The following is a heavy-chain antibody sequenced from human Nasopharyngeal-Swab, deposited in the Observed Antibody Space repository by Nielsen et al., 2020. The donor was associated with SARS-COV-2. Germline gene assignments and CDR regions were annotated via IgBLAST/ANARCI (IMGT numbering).Heavy chain of an antibody. J-gene: IGHJ6*02. V-gene: IGHV3-66*01. CDR3: ATSLLGYCSGGSCYAYYGMDV. Sequence: GGSLRLSCAASGFTFSSYAMSWVRQAPGKGLEWVSVIYSGGSTYYADSVKGRFTISRDNSKNTLYLQMNSLRAEDTAVYYCATSLLGYCSGGSCYAYYGMDVWGQGTTVTVSS. CDR2: IYSGGST. CDR1: GFTFSSYA. D-gene: IGHD2-15*01.